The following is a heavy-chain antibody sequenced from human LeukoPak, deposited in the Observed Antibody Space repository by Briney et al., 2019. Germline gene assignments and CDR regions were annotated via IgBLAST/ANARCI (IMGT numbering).Heavy chain of an antibody. J-gene: IGHJ4*02. CDR2: IRYDGSNK. CDR3: AREPTTNIAALDY. CDR1: GFTFSNYG. D-gene: IGHD6-13*01. Sequence: GGSLRLSCAASGFTFSNYGMHWVRQAPGEGLEWVAFIRYDGSNKYYADSVKGRFTISRDNSKNTLYLQMNSLRAEDTAVYYCAREPTTNIAALDYWGQGTLVTVSS. V-gene: IGHV3-30*02.